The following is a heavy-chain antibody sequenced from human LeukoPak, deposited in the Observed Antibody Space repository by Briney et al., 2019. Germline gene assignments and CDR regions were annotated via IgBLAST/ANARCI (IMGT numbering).Heavy chain of an antibody. J-gene: IGHJ2*01. V-gene: IGHV5-51*01. CDR2: IFPDDSDA. CDR3: ARRVDWYFHL. Sequence: GESLKISCAASGYTFINYWIGWVRQMPGKGLEWMGNIFPDDSDATYSPSFQGQVTLSADKSISTAYLHRSSLKASDTAIYYCARRVDWYFHLWGRGPLVTVPS. CDR1: GYTFINYW.